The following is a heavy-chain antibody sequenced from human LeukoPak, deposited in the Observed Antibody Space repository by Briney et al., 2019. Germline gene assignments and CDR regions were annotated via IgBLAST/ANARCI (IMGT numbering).Heavy chain of an antibody. D-gene: IGHD6-19*01. CDR2: INPYSDGT. Sequence: ASVKVSCKASGYTFTGYYMHWVRQAPGQGLEWMGWINPYSDGTNYAQKFQGRVTMTRDTSISTAYLQWSSLKASDTAMYYCARLMGTVAGNYWGQGTLVTVSS. J-gene: IGHJ4*02. CDR3: ARLMGTVAGNY. V-gene: IGHV1-2*02. CDR1: GYTFTGYY.